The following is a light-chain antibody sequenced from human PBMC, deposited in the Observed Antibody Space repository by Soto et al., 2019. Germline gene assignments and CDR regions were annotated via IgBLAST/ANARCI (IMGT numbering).Light chain of an antibody. Sequence: SALTQPASVSGSPGQSITISCTGTSSDIGSYNLVSWYQHHPGKAPKLIIYEATNRPPGVSNRFSASTSANTSSLTISWLQAEDESDYYCCSYAGSNTVMFGGGTKLTVL. CDR1: SSDIGSYNL. CDR3: CSYAGSNTVM. CDR2: EAT. J-gene: IGLJ3*02. V-gene: IGLV2-23*01.